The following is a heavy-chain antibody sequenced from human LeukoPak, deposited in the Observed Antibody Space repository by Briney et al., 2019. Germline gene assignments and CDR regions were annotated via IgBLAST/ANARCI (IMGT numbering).Heavy chain of an antibody. D-gene: IGHD3-10*01. CDR3: ARNAMARGNHFDY. CDR1: GFTFSDYY. CDR2: ISSSGSTI. V-gene: IGHV3-11*04. J-gene: IGHJ4*02. Sequence: GGSLRLSCAASGFTFSDYYMSWIRQAPGKGLEWVSYISSSGSTIYYADSVKGRFTISRDNSKDTLYLQMGSLRAEDMAVYYCARNAMARGNHFDYWGQGTLVAVSS.